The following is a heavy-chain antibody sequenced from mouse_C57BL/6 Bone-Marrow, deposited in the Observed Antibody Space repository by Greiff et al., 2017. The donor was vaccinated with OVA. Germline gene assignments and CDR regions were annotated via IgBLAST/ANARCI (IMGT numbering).Heavy chain of an antibody. CDR3: ARGWLLNY. CDR2: INPNNGGT. J-gene: IGHJ2*01. Sequence: EVQLQQSGPELVKPGASVKISCKASGYTFTDYYMNWVKQSHGKSLEWIGDINPNNGGTSYNQKFKGKATLTVDKSSSTAYMELRSLTSEDSAVYYCARGWLLNYWGQGTTLTVSS. CDR1: GYTFTDYY. D-gene: IGHD2-3*01. V-gene: IGHV1-26*01.